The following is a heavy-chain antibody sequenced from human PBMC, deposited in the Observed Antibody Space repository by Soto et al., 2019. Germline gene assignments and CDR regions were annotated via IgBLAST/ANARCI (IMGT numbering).Heavy chain of an antibody. D-gene: IGHD2-2*01. V-gene: IGHV3-23*01. J-gene: IGHJ4*02. CDR3: AKDGVVVPAATNSY. CDR2: ISGSGGST. CDR1: GFTFSSYA. Sequence: PGGSLRLSCAASGFTFSSYAMSWVRQAPGKGLEWVSAISGSGGSTYYADSVKGRFTISRDNSKNTLYLQMNSLRAEDTAVYYCAKDGVVVPAATNSYWGQGTLVTVSS.